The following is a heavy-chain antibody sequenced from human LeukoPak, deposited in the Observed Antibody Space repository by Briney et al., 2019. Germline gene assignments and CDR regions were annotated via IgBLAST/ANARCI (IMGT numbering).Heavy chain of an antibody. CDR3: ARDENYGDYPDY. CDR2: ISSSGSTI. J-gene: IGHJ4*02. Sequence: GGSLRLSCAASGFTFSSYEMNWVRQAPGKGLEWVSYISSSGSTIYYADSAKGRFTISRDNAKNSLYLQMNSLRAEDTAVYYCARDENYGDYPDYWGQGTLVTVSS. D-gene: IGHD4-17*01. CDR1: GFTFSSYE. V-gene: IGHV3-48*03.